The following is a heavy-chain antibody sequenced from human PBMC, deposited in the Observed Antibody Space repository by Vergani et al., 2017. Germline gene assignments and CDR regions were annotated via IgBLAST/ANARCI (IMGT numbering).Heavy chain of an antibody. V-gene: IGHV4-30-4*01. J-gene: IGHJ3*01. Sequence: QVKLQESGPGLVKPSETLSLTCTVSGASVNSYYWSWIRQPPGKGLEWIGYIYHNGNTFYNPSFKSRGTLSVDTSKNQFSLKLSSVTAADTAVYYCARRCATTCSDMGRGAFTVWGRGTMVTVSS. CDR1: GASVNSYY. D-gene: IGHD2-2*01. CDR2: IYHNGNT. CDR3: ARRCATTCSDMGRGAFTV.